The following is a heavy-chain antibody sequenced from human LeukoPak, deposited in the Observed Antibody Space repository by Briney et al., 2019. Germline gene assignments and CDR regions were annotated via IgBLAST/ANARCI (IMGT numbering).Heavy chain of an antibody. J-gene: IGHJ4*02. Sequence: GGSLRLSCAASGFTVSSNYIWVRQAPGKGLEWVSVIYSGGSTYYADSVKGRFTISRDNAKNSLYLQMNSLRAEDTAVYYCAGESYYYDSSGSDYWGQGTLVTVSS. CDR3: AGESYYYDSSGSDY. V-gene: IGHV3-53*01. CDR1: GFTVSSNY. CDR2: IYSGGST. D-gene: IGHD3-22*01.